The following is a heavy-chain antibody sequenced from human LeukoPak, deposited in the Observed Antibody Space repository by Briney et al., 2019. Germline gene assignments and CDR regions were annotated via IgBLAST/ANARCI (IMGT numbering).Heavy chain of an antibody. CDR1: GFTFSSYS. Sequence: GGSLRLSCAASGFTFSSYSMNWVRQAPGKGLEWVSSISSSSSYIYYADSVKGRFTISRDNAKNSLYLQMNSLRAEDTAVYYCAKERAGMVPSLYYGMDVWGQGTTVTVSS. D-gene: IGHD5-18*01. CDR3: AKERAGMVPSLYYGMDV. J-gene: IGHJ6*02. V-gene: IGHV3-21*01. CDR2: ISSSSSYI.